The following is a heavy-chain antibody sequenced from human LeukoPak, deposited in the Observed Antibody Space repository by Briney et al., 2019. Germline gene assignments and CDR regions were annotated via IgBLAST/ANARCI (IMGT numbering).Heavy chain of an antibody. CDR1: GVSISGYY. Sequence: PSETLSLTCTVSGVSISGYYWSWIRQSPGKGLEWIGYIYYSGSTSYKPSLKSRVTVSVDTSRDQFSLKLTSVTAADTAVYYCARYRHRGYSGDFDYWGQGILVTVSS. CDR2: IYYSGST. CDR3: ARYRHRGYSGDFDY. J-gene: IGHJ4*02. V-gene: IGHV4-59*01. D-gene: IGHD5-12*01.